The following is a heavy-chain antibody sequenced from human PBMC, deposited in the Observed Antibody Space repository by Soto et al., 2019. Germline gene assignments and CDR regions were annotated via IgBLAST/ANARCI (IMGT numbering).Heavy chain of an antibody. J-gene: IGHJ4*02. Sequence: SETLSLTCTVSGGSISSGDYYWSWIRQPPGKGLEWIGYIYYSGSTYYNPSLKSRVTISVDTSKNQFSLKLSSVTAADTAVYYCAREGYDSSGFLYWGQGTPVTVSS. CDR1: GGSISSGDYY. D-gene: IGHD3-22*01. CDR2: IYYSGST. V-gene: IGHV4-30-4*01. CDR3: AREGYDSSGFLY.